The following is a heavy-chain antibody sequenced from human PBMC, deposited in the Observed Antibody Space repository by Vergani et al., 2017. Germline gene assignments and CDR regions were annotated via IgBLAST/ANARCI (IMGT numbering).Heavy chain of an antibody. D-gene: IGHD4-23*01. V-gene: IGHV1-2*02. CDR2: INPNSGGT. CDR1: GYTFTGYY. CDR3: ARDQINYGGKGGMDV. J-gene: IGHJ6*02. Sequence: QVQLVQSGAEVKKPGASVKVSCKASGYTFTGYYMHWVRQAPGQGLEWMGWINPNSGGTNYAQKFQGRVTMTRDTSISTAYMELSSLRSEDTAVYYCARDQINYGGKGGMDVWGQGTTVTVSS.